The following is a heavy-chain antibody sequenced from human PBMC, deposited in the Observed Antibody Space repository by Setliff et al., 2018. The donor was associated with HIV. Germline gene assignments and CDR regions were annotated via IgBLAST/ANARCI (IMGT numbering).Heavy chain of an antibody. CDR3: ARGRDKYGPIDY. J-gene: IGHJ4*02. V-gene: IGHV4-39*07. CDR2: IYYSGST. Sequence: SETLSLTCSVSGGSISSSTYYWGWIRQPPGKGLEWIGSIYYSGSTYYNPSLKSRVTISVDTSKNQFSLKLSSVTAADTAVYYCARGRDKYGPIDYWGQGTLVTVSS. CDR1: GGSISSSTYY. D-gene: IGHD3-10*01.